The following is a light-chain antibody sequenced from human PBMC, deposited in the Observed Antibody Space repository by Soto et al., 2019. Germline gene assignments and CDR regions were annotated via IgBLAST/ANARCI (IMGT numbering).Light chain of an antibody. CDR1: QSVNRNY. V-gene: IGKV3-20*01. CDR2: HTS. Sequence: EIVLTQSPGTLSLSPGERATLSCRASQSVNRNYLAWYQQKPGQAPRLLIYHTSSRSTGIPDRFSGTGSGIDFTLTISILEPEDVAVYYCQQYGRSPPTFGPGTKVDIK. CDR3: QQYGRSPPT. J-gene: IGKJ3*01.